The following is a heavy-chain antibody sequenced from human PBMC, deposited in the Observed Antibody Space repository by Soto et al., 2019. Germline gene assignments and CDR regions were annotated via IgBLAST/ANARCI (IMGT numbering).Heavy chain of an antibody. V-gene: IGHV3-73*01. J-gene: IGHJ4*02. Sequence: EVQLVESGGGLVQPGGSLKLSCAASGFTFSGSAMHWVRQASGKGLEWVGRIRSKANSYATAYAASVKGRFTISRDDSKNTAYLQMNSLKTEDTAVYYCTALPYSSSSSFDYCGQGTLVTVSS. CDR2: IRSKANSYAT. CDR3: TALPYSSSSSFDY. CDR1: GFTFSGSA. D-gene: IGHD6-6*01.